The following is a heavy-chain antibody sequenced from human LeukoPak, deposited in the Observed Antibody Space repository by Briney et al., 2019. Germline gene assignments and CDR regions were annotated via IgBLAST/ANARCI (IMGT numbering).Heavy chain of an antibody. D-gene: IGHD5-12*01. CDR2: FDPEDGET. CDR3: ASTFHYGGYVEIDY. J-gene: IGHJ4*02. V-gene: IGHV1-24*01. CDR1: GYTLTELS. Sequence: ASVKVSCKDSGYTLTELSMHWVRQAPGKGLEWMGGFDPEDGETIYAQKFQGRVTMTEDTSTDTAYMELSSLRSEDTAVYYCASTFHYGGYVEIDYWGQGTLVTVSS.